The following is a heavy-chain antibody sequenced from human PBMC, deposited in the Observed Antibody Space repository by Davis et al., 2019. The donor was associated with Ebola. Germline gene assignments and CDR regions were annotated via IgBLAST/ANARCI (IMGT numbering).Heavy chain of an antibody. V-gene: IGHV1-69*06. D-gene: IGHD3-10*01. CDR1: GGTFSSYA. CDR3: ARDATYYYGSGSPY. CDR2: IIPIFGTA. Sequence: SVKVSCKASGGTFSSYAISWVRQAPGQGLEWMGGIIPIFGTANYAQKFQGRVTITADKSTSTAYMELSSLRAEDTAVYYCARDATYYYGSGSPYWGQGTLVTVSS. J-gene: IGHJ4*02.